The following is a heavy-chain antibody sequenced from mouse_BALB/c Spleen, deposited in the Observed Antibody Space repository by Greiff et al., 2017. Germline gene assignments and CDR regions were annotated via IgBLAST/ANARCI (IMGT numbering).Heavy chain of an antibody. CDR2: INPSNGGT. Sequence: VQLQQSGAELVKPGASVKLSCKASGYTFTSYYMYWVKQRPGQGLEWIGEINPSNGGTNFNEKFKSKATLTVDKSSSTAYMQLSSLTSEDSAVYYCTRERGNSWFAYWGQGTLVTVSA. D-gene: IGHD2-1*01. CDR3: TRERGNSWFAY. J-gene: IGHJ3*01. V-gene: IGHV1S81*02. CDR1: GYTFTSYY.